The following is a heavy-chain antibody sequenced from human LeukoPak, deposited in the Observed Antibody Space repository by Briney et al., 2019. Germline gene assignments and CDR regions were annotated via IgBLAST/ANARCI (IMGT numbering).Heavy chain of an antibody. V-gene: IGHV4-38-2*01. CDR2: ISHSGST. CDR3: ASHLMAWSFGVVTPWFDY. J-gene: IGHJ4*02. Sequence: PSETLSLTCAVSGYSISSGYYWGWIRPPTGKVLEWIGSISHSGSTYYNPSLKSRVTISVDTSKNQFSLKLSSVTAADTAVYYCASHLMAWSFGVVTPWFDYWGQGTLVTVSS. CDR1: GYSISSGYY. D-gene: IGHD3-3*01.